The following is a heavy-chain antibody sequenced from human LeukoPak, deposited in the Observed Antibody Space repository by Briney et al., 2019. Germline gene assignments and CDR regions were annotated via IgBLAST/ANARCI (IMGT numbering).Heavy chain of an antibody. CDR3: ARGRRYGLSDPWYFDL. D-gene: IGHD2-15*01. Sequence: GGSLRLSCAASGFTFSSYAMHWVRQAPGKELEYVSAISSNGGSTYYADSVKGRFTISRDNSKNTLYLQMGSLRAEDMAVYYCARGRRYGLSDPWYFDLWGRGTLVTVSS. J-gene: IGHJ2*01. V-gene: IGHV3-64*02. CDR2: ISSNGGST. CDR1: GFTFSSYA.